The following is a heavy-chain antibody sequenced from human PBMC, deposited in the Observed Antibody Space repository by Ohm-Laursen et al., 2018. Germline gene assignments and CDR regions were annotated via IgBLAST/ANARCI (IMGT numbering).Heavy chain of an antibody. CDR1: GGTFNAYA. CDR2: IIPILDIA. J-gene: IGHJ2*01. CDR3: ARGVAATWYFDL. Sequence: SSVKVSCKTSGGTFNAYAINWVRQAPGQGLEWMGRIIPILDIANSAQKFQGRVTFTADKSTSTAYMELTDLRFDDTAVYYCARGVAATWYFDLWGRGTLVTVSS. V-gene: IGHV1-69*04. D-gene: IGHD3-3*01.